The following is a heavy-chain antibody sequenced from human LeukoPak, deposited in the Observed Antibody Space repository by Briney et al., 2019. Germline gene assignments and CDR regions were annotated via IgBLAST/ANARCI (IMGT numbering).Heavy chain of an antibody. CDR3: ARLNYNFWSGVWEGYYMDV. CDR2: IKQDGCEK. D-gene: IGHD3/OR15-3a*01. V-gene: IGHV3-7*01. CDR1: GFTFSSYW. J-gene: IGHJ6*03. Sequence: GGSLSLSCAASGFTFSSYWMSWVRQAPGKGLEWVANIKQDGCEKYYVDSVKGRFTISRDKAKNSLYLQMNSLRDEDTAVYYCARLNYNFWSGVWEGYYMDVWGKGTTVTVSS.